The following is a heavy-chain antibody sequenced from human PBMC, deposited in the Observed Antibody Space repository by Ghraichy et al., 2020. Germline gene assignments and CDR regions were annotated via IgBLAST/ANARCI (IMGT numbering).Heavy chain of an antibody. D-gene: IGHD6-25*01. CDR2: ISYDGSNK. J-gene: IGHJ4*02. CDR1: GFTFSSYA. V-gene: IGHV3-30*04. CDR3: ARGAAELVPGHDY. Sequence: GGSLRLSCAASGFTFSSYAMHWVRQAPGKGLEWVAVISYDGSNKYYADSVKGRFTISRDNSKNTLYLQMNSLRAEDTAVYYCARGAAELVPGHDYWGQGTLVTVSS.